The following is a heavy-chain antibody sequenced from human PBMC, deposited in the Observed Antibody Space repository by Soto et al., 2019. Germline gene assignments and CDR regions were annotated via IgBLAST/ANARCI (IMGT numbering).Heavy chain of an antibody. CDR1: GYTFTGYY. D-gene: IGHD3-22*01. V-gene: IGHV1-2*02. J-gene: IGHJ4*02. Sequence: ASVKVSCKASGYTFTGYYMHWVRQAPGQGLEWMGWINPNSGGTNYAQKFQGRVTMTRDTSISTAYMELSRLRSDDTAVYYCASGSGYYDSSGPLGYWGQGTLVTVPQ. CDR2: INPNSGGT. CDR3: ASGSGYYDSSGPLGY.